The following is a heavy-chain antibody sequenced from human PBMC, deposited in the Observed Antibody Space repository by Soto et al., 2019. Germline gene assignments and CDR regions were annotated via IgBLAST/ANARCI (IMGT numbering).Heavy chain of an antibody. J-gene: IGHJ4*02. Sequence: QVQLVQSGAEVKNPGASVKVSCKASGYTFTTYGINWVRQAPGQGPEWLGWISAHNGNTNIAQKFQDRVTMTTDTSTTTAYMELRSRRSDDTAIYYCARDVDILTAPPGDHWGQGTLVNVSS. D-gene: IGHD5-12*01. CDR2: ISAHNGNT. CDR1: GYTFTTYG. V-gene: IGHV1-18*01. CDR3: ARDVDILTAPPGDH.